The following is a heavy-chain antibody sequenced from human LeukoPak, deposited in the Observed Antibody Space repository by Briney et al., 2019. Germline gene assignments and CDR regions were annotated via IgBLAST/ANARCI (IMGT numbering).Heavy chain of an antibody. CDR1: GFTFSSYA. CDR3: AIGGGSDY. D-gene: IGHD3-10*01. J-gene: IGHJ4*02. V-gene: IGHV3-64*01. CDR2: ISSNGGGT. Sequence: GGSLRLSCAASGFTFSSYAMHWVRQAPGKGLEYVSAISSNGGGTYYANSVKGRFTISRDNSKNTLYLQMNSLRVEDTAIYYCAIGGGSDYWGQGTLVTVSS.